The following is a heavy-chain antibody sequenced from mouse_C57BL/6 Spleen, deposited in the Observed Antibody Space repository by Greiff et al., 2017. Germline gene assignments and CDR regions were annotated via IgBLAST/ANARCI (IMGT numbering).Heavy chain of an antibody. J-gene: IGHJ4*01. V-gene: IGHV5-6*01. D-gene: IGHD2-3*01. Sequence: EVQVVESGGDLVKPGGSLKLSCAASGFTFSSYGMSWVRQTPDKRLEWVATISSGGSYTYYPDSVKGRFTISRDNAKNTLYLQMSSLKSEDTAMYYCARHVYDGYCYAMDYWGQGTSVTVSS. CDR1: GFTFSSYG. CDR2: ISSGGSYT. CDR3: ARHVYDGYCYAMDY.